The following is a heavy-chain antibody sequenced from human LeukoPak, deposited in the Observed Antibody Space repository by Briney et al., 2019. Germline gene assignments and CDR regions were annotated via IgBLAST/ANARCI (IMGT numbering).Heavy chain of an antibody. D-gene: IGHD1-26*01. V-gene: IGHV4-30-2*01. Sequence: SETLSLTCTVSGGSISSGGYYWSWIRQPPGKGLEWIGYIYHSGSTYYNPSLKSRVTIPVDRSKNQFSLKLSSVTAADTAVYYCARGTPTTPGSYFAFDIWGQGTMVTVSS. CDR3: ARGTPTTPGSYFAFDI. J-gene: IGHJ3*02. CDR1: GGSISSGGYY. CDR2: IYHSGST.